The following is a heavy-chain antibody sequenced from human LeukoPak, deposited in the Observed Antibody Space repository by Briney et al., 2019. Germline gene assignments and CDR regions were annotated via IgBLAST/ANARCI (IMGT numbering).Heavy chain of an antibody. D-gene: IGHD6-19*01. CDR2: IYPGDSDT. Sequence: GESLKISCRGSGYTFTNYWVGWVRQMPGKGLEWMGIIYPGDSDTTYSPSFQGQVTISADKSISTAYLQWSSLKASDTAMYYCARPGIGIAVAGTDAFDIWGQGTMVTVSS. V-gene: IGHV5-51*01. CDR3: ARPGIGIAVAGTDAFDI. CDR1: GYTFTNYW. J-gene: IGHJ3*02.